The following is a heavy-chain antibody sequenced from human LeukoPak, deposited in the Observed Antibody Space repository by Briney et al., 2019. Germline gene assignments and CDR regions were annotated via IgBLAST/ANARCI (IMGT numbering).Heavy chain of an antibody. CDR2: IYSSGST. CDR3: AKDRGRYYDSSGYFPPPGTFDY. J-gene: IGHJ4*02. V-gene: IGHV3-53*01. CDR1: GFIVSSNY. Sequence: GGSLRLSRVVSGFIVSSNYMSWVRQAPGKGLEWVSIIYSSGSTYYADSVKGRFTISRDNSKNTLYLQMNSLRAEDTAVYYCAKDRGRYYDSSGYFPPPGTFDYWGQGTLVTVSS. D-gene: IGHD3-22*01.